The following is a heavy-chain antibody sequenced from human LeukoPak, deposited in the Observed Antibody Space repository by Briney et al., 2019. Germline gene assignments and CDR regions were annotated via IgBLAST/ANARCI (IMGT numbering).Heavy chain of an antibody. CDR3: ARGRTAMVSYYYYYMDV. CDR2: ISAYSGNT. V-gene: IGHV1-18*01. Sequence: GASVKVSCKASGYTFTNYGISWVRQAPGQGLEWMGWISAYSGNTNYAQKLQGRVTMTTDTSTSTAYMELSSLRSEDTAVYYCARGRTAMVSYYYYYMDVWGKGTTVTVSS. CDR1: GYTFTNYG. J-gene: IGHJ6*03. D-gene: IGHD5-18*01.